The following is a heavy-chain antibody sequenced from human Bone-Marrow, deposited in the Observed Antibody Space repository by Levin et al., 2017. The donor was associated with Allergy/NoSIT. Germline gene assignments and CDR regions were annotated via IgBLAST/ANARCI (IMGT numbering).Heavy chain of an antibody. CDR2: ISYDGSNK. V-gene: IGHV3-30*18. CDR1: GFTFSSYG. Sequence: GGSLRLSCAASGFTFSSYGMHWVRQAPGKGLEWVAVISYDGSNKYYADSVKGRFTISRDNSKNTLYLQMNSLRAEDTAVYYCAKDGAVVYSSSWHGVYFDYWGQGTLVTVSS. CDR3: AKDGAVVYSSSWHGVYFDY. D-gene: IGHD6-13*01. J-gene: IGHJ4*02.